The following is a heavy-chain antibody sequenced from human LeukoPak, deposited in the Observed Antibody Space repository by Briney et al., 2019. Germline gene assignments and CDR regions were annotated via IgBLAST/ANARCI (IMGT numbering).Heavy chain of an antibody. Sequence: PGGSLRLSCAASGFTFSNYWMHWVRQAPGKGLVWVSLIYGDGTTTTYADSVKGRFTISRDNGKNTLYLQMNSLTVEDTAAYYCVRDETGTTPLDYWGQGTLVSVSS. CDR2: IYGDGTTT. CDR1: GFTFSNYW. J-gene: IGHJ4*02. V-gene: IGHV3-74*01. CDR3: VRDETGTTPLDY. D-gene: IGHD1-1*01.